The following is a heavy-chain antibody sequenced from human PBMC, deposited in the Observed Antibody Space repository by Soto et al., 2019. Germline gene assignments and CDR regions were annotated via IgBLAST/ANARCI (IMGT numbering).Heavy chain of an antibody. CDR1: GFNFNSYT. CDR3: PRDCSGGSCYYGMDV. D-gene: IGHD2-15*01. V-gene: IGHV3-21*01. J-gene: IGHJ6*02. Sequence: GGSLRLSCAASGFNFNSYTINWVRQAPGKRLEWLSSISSSGYIFSTDSVRGRFTISRDNAKNSVYLQINSLRAEDTAVYFCPRDCSGGSCYYGMDVWGQGTTVTVSS. CDR2: ISSSGYI.